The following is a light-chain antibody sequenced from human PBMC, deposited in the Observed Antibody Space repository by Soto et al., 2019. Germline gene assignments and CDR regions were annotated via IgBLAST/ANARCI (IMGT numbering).Light chain of an antibody. Sequence: DIQMTQSPSTLSASVGDIVTITCRASQRISSWLAWYQQKPGKAPKLLIYKASSLESGVASRFSGSGSGTEFTLTISSLQPDDFATYYCQQYGNYPFTFGPGIKVHI. J-gene: IGKJ3*01. CDR2: KAS. V-gene: IGKV1-5*03. CDR1: QRISSW. CDR3: QQYGNYPFT.